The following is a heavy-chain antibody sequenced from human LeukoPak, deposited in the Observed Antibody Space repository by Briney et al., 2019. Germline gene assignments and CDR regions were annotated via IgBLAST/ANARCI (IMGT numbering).Heavy chain of an antibody. D-gene: IGHD3-10*01. Sequence: ASVKVSCKASGYTFTGYYMHWVRQAPGQGLKWMGWINPNSGGTNYAQKFQGRVTMTRDTSISTAYMELSRLRSDDTAVYYCASRAFYGSGSYYNNIVDYWGQGTLVTVSS. CDR3: ASRAFYGSGSYYNNIVDY. CDR2: INPNSGGT. CDR1: GYTFTGYY. V-gene: IGHV1-2*02. J-gene: IGHJ4*02.